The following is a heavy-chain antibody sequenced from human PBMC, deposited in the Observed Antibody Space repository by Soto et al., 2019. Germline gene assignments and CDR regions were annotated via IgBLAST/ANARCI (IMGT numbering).Heavy chain of an antibody. J-gene: IGHJ6*02. CDR1: GYSFTSYW. V-gene: IGHV5-10-1*01. Sequence: SLKISCKGSGYSFTSYWISWVRQMPGKGLEWMGRIDPSDSYTNYSPSFQGHVTISADKSISTAYLQWSSLKASDTAMYYCARHGGTYYYDSSGYWMDVWGQGTTVTVSS. CDR2: IDPSDSYT. D-gene: IGHD3-22*01. CDR3: ARHGGTYYYDSSGYWMDV.